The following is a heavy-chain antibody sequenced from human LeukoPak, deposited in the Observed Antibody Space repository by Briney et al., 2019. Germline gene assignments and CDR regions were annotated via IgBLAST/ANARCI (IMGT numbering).Heavy chain of an antibody. D-gene: IGHD3-9*01. CDR2: INPNSGGT. J-gene: IGHJ6*03. Sequence: ASVKVSCKASGYTFTGYYMHWVRQAPGQGLEWMGWINPNSGGTNYAQKFQGRVTMTRDTSISTAYMELSRLRSDDTAVYYCARHRRYFDWLLYGERERGRSYYYMDVWGKGTTVTISS. CDR1: GYTFTGYY. V-gene: IGHV1-2*02. CDR3: ARHRRYFDWLLYGERERGRSYYYMDV.